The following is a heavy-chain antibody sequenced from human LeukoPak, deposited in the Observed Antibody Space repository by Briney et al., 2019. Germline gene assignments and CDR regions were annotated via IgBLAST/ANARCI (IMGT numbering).Heavy chain of an antibody. V-gene: IGHV4-38-2*02. CDR3: VRDRSGGYSVDY. CDR1: GYSISGGYY. Sequence: MPSETLSLTCAVSGYSISGGYYWGWIRQPPGKGLEWIASMFHTGSTYYNPSLKSLVTLSIDTSKNQFSLKMNSLTAAGTAVYYCVRDRSGGYSVDYWGQGTLVTVS. CDR2: MFHTGST. J-gene: IGHJ4*02. D-gene: IGHD1-26*01.